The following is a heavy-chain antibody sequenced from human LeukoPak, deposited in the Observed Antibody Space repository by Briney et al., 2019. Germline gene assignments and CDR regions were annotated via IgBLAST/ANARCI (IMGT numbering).Heavy chain of an antibody. CDR2: IYTSGST. CDR1: GASISSYY. V-gene: IGHV4-4*07. Sequence: SETLSLTCTVSGASISSYYWSWVRQPAREGLEWIGRIYTSGSTNYKPSLKSRVTMSVDTSKNQFSLKLTSVTAADTAVYYCARDGVENSSWYPLDSWGQGNLVTVSS. D-gene: IGHD6-13*01. J-gene: IGHJ4*02. CDR3: ARDGVENSSWYPLDS.